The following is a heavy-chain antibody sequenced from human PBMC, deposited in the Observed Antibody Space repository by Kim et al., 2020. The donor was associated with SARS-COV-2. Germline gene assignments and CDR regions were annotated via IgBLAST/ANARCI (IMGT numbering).Heavy chain of an antibody. J-gene: IGHJ5*02. V-gene: IGHV4-30-2*01. CDR3: ARARIAAFNWFDP. D-gene: IGHD6-13*01. Sequence: YNPSLKSRVTISVDRSKNQFSLKLSSVTAADTAVYYCARARIAAFNWFDPWGQGTLVTVSS.